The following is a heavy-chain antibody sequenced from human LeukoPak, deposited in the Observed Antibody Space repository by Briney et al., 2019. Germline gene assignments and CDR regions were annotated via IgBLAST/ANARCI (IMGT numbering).Heavy chain of an antibody. V-gene: IGHV3-7*01. Sequence: PGGSLRLSCAASGFTFSSYWISWVRPAPGKGLEWVANIKQDGSEKYYVDSVKGRFTISRDNANNSLYLQMNSLRAEDTAVYYSARGMPAHYYYYMDVWGERATVTVSS. CDR3: ARGMPAHYYYYMDV. CDR1: GFTFSSYW. CDR2: IKQDGSEK. J-gene: IGHJ6*03. D-gene: IGHD2-2*01.